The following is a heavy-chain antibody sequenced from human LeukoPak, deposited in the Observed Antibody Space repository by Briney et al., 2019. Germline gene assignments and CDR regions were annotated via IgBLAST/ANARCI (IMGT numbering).Heavy chain of an antibody. CDR2: IYTSGST. D-gene: IGHD4-11*01. J-gene: IGHJ5*02. CDR3: ARGEPVYSNSPGFDP. V-gene: IGHV4-4*07. CDR1: GGSISSYY. Sequence: SETLSLTCTVSGGSISSYYWSWIRQPAGKGLEWIGRIYTSGSTNCNPSLKSRVTMSVDTSKNQFSLKLSSVTAADTAVYYCARGEPVYSNSPGFDPWGQGTLVTVSS.